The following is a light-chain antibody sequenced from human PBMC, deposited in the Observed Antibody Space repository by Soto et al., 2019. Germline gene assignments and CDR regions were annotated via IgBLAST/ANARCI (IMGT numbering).Light chain of an antibody. CDR1: DSDIGAYNY. V-gene: IGLV2-14*01. CDR3: NSFTTSSTLL. CDR2: EVT. Sequence: QSVLTQPASVSGFPGQSITISCTGTDSDIGAYNYVSWYQHHPGKAHTLLIHEVTNRPSGVSRRFSGSKSGNTASLTISGLRAEDEADYYCNSFTTSSTLLFGGGTQLTVL. J-gene: IGLJ7*01.